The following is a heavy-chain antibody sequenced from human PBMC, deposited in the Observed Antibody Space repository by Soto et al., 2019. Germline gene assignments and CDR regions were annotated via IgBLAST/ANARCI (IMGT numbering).Heavy chain of an antibody. CDR1: GFSLSTSGVG. Sequence: QITLKESGPTLVNPTQTLTLTCTFSGFSLSTSGVGVGWIRQPPGKALEWLALIYWDDDKRYSPSLKSRLTITKDTSKNQVVLTMTNMDPVDTATYYCAHRPMITFGGVIDSDYFDYWGQGTLVTVSS. CDR3: AHRPMITFGGVIDSDYFDY. D-gene: IGHD3-16*02. CDR2: IYWDDDK. V-gene: IGHV2-5*02. J-gene: IGHJ4*02.